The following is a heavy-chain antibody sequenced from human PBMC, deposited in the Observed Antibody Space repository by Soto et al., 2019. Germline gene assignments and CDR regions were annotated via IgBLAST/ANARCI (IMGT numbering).Heavy chain of an antibody. J-gene: IGHJ6*02. CDR1: GGSISSYY. D-gene: IGHD2-15*01. CDR2: IYYTGNT. CDR3: GGGGGYINSCGYYRDGMSF. Sequence: SGTLYLTCTVPGGSISSYYWSWIRQPPGKGLEWIGYIYYTGNTNYNPSLKSRLTISVDTSKNKFSLKLISGTAADTAVYFCGGGGGYINSCGYYRDGMSFWGQGTSVTGSS. V-gene: IGHV4-59*12.